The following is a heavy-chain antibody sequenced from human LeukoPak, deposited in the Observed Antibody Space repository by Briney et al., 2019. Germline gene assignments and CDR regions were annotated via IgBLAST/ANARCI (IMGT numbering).Heavy chain of an antibody. CDR2: IYHSGST. D-gene: IGHD1-26*01. CDR3: ARDGQVGAIDYFDY. Sequence: SETLSLTCAVSGYSISSGYYWGWIRQPPGKGLEWIGSIYHSGSTDYNPSLKSRVSISVDTSKNQFSLKLSSVPAADTAVYYCARDGQVGAIDYFDYWGQGTLVTVSS. CDR1: GYSISSGYY. J-gene: IGHJ4*02. V-gene: IGHV4-38-2*02.